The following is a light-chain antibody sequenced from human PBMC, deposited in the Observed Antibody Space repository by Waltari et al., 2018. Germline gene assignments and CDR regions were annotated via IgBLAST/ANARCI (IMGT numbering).Light chain of an antibody. CDR2: EDN. V-gene: IGLV6-57*03. CDR3: QSYDTGNQV. J-gene: IGLJ2*01. CDR1: SGSIASNY. Sequence: NFMLTQPHSVSESPGKTVTISCTRSSGSIASNYVQWYQQRPGSAPTTVIYEDNKRPSGVPDLFSGSIDSSSNSASLTISGLKTEDEADYYFQSYDTGNQVFGGGTKLTVL.